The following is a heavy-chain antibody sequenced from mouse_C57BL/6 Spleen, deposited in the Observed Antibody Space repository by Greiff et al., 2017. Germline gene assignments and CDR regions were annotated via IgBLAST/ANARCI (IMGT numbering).Heavy chain of an antibody. D-gene: IGHD2-1*01. CDR2: IYPGDGDT. CDR3: ANGGNYGAMDY. CDR1: GYAFSSYW. Sequence: QVQLQQSGAELVKPGASVKISCKASGYAFSSYWMNWVKQRPGKGLEWIGQIYPGDGDTNYNGKFKGKATLTADKSSSTAYMQLSSLTSEDSAVYFGANGGNYGAMDYWGQGTSVTVSS. J-gene: IGHJ4*01. V-gene: IGHV1-80*01.